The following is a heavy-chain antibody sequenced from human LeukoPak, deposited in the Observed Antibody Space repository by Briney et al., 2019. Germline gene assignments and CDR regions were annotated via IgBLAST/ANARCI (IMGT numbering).Heavy chain of an antibody. CDR1: GFTFSSSY. CDR2: IRSGGST. J-gene: IGHJ3*01. V-gene: IGHV3-53*01. CDR3: ARKGSGRTAYNDGLDV. Sequence: GGSLRLSCAASGFTFSSSYMTWVRQAPGKGLEWVSVIRSGGSTVYADSVKGRFTISRDNSKNTLYLQLNSLRAEDTAVYYCARKGSGRTAYNDGLDVWGQGTMVTVSS. D-gene: IGHD3-10*01.